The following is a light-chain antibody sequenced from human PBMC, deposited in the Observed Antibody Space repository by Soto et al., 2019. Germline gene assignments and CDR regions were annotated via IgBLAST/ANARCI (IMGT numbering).Light chain of an antibody. CDR1: QSISHW. V-gene: IGKV1-5*01. Sequence: DIQMTQSPSTLSASVGDRVTITCRASQSISHWLAWYQQKPGKTPKLLIYGATTLESGVSSRFSGCGSGTEFTLTISSLQPDDFATYYCQEYDTSSPWTFGPGTKVDIK. J-gene: IGKJ1*01. CDR3: QEYDTSSPWT. CDR2: GAT.